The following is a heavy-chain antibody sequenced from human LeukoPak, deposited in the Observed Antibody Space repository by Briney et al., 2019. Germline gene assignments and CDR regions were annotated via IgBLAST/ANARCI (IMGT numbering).Heavy chain of an antibody. CDR3: AKDTDGSDSYPLSWGPKKVNYYYALDV. J-gene: IGHJ6*02. CDR2: ISGSGDSS. V-gene: IGHV3-23*01. D-gene: IGHD3-10*01. Sequence: GGSLRLSCAASGFRISRYAMSWVRQAPGKGLEWVSAISGSGDSSYYADSVRGRFTISRDRSTNTMFLQMNSLSGEDTATYYCAKDTDGSDSYPLSWGPKKVNYYYALDVWGQGTTVTVSS. CDR1: GFRISRYA.